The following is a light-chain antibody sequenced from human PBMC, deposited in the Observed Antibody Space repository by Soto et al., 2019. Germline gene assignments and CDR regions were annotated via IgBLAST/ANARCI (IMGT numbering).Light chain of an antibody. V-gene: IGLV2-8*01. J-gene: IGLJ1*01. CDR1: SSDVGGYND. Sequence: QSVLTQPPSSSGSPGQSVTISCTGTSSDVGGYNDVSWYQQHPGKAPKLMIYEVSKRPSGVPDRFSGSKSGNTASLTISGLQAEDEADYYCSSYTSISTYVFGTGTKVTVL. CDR3: SSYTSISTYV. CDR2: EVS.